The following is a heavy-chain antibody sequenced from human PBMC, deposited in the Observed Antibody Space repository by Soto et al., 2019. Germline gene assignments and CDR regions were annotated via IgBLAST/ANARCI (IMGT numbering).Heavy chain of an antibody. V-gene: IGHV3-30*14. D-gene: IGHD3-10*01. CDR2: MSHDGCNI. CDR1: GFSLSSHA. Sequence: QVQLVESGGGVVQPGTSLRLSCAGSGFSLSSHAIHWVRQPPGKGLEWVTLMSHDGCNIQYADSVKGRFTISRDNSRNTVTLQMNSLRPDDTAVYYCARGSGPGSYLVDYWGQGSLVIVSS. CDR3: ARGSGPGSYLVDY. J-gene: IGHJ4*02.